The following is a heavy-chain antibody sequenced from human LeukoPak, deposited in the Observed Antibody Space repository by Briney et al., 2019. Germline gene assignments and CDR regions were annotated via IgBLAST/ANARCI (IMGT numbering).Heavy chain of an antibody. D-gene: IGHD3-10*01. CDR1: GDGVSNDSAA. V-gene: IGHV6-1*01. CDR2: TYYRSKWYN. Sequence: SQTLSLTCVISGDGVSNDSAAWNWIRQSPSRGLEWLGRTYYRSKWYNDYAASVKGRITVNPDTSKNQFSLQLRSVTPEDTAVYYCVRDSDDYYWALDFWGQGTPVTVSS. CDR3: VRDSDDYYWALDF. J-gene: IGHJ4*02.